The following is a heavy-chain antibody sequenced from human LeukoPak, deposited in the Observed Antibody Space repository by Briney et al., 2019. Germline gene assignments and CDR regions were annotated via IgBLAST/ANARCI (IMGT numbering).Heavy chain of an antibody. CDR3: AKDEDLFQH. CDR2: ISSSGSTI. CDR1: GFTFSSYE. J-gene: IGHJ1*01. Sequence: QAGGSLRLSCAASGFTFSSYEMNWVRQAPGKGLEWVSYISSSGSTIYYADSVKGRFTISRDNSKNTLYLQMNSLRAEDTAVYYCAKDEDLFQHWGQGTLVTVSS. V-gene: IGHV3-48*03.